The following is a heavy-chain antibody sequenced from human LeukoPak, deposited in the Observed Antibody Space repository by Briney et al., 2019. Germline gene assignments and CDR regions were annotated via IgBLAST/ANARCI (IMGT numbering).Heavy chain of an antibody. J-gene: IGHJ5*02. D-gene: IGHD3-3*01. CDR2: IYYSGST. Sequence: SETLSLTCTVSGGSISSYYWSWIRQPPGKGLEWIGYIYYSGSTNYNPPLKSRVTISVDTSKNQFSLKLSSVTAADTAVYYCARLRFPGRFDPWGQGTLVTVSS. CDR3: ARLRFPGRFDP. V-gene: IGHV4-59*08. CDR1: GGSISSYY.